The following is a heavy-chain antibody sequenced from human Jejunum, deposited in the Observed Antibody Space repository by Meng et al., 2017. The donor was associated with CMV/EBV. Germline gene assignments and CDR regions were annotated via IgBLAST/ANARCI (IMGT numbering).Heavy chain of an antibody. D-gene: IGHD7-27*01. CDR2: VNPHTGGT. CDR3: ARGPWGFDL. CDR1: AYTSNHFD. V-gene: IGHV1-2*02. J-gene: IGHJ4*02. Sequence: SCEAPAYTSNHFDLHWVRQATGQGLEWLGLVNPHTGGTHYTQKSQGRVIMTSDTSISTVYMELSRLTFDDTAVYYWARGPWGFDLWGQGTLVTVSS.